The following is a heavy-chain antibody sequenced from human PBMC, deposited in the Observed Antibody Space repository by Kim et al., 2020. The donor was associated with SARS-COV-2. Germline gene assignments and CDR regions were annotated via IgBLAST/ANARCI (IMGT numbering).Heavy chain of an antibody. D-gene: IGHD3-10*01. J-gene: IGHJ6*02. Sequence: SVKVSCKASGGTFSSYAISWVRQAPGQGLEWMRGIIAIFGKANYAQKFQGRVTITADESTSTAYMELSSLRSEDTAVYYCARDTAMVRGVIIGPYYYGMDVWGQGTTVTVSS. CDR1: GGTFSSYA. V-gene: IGHV1-69*13. CDR3: ARDTAMVRGVIIGPYYYGMDV. CDR2: IIAIFGKA.